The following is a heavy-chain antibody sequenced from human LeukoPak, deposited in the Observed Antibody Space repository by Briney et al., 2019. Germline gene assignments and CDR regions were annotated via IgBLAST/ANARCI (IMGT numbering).Heavy chain of an antibody. CDR2: TYYRSKWYN. J-gene: IGHJ3*02. D-gene: IGHD3-10*01. CDR3: ARHQRRWKGIMVRGRAFDI. CDR1: GDSVSSNSAA. V-gene: IGHV6-1*01. Sequence: SQTLSLTCAISGDSVSSNSAAWNWIRQSPSRGLEWLGRTYYRSKWYNDYAVSVKSRITINPDTSKNQFSLQLNSVTPEDTAVYYCARHQRRWKGIMVRGRAFDIWGQGTMVTVSS.